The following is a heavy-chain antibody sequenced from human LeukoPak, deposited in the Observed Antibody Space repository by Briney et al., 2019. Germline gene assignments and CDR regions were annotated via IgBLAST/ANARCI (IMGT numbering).Heavy chain of an antibody. CDR2: IKSDGSTT. Sequence: GGSLRLSCAASGFTFSSYWMHWVRQAPGKGLVWASRIKSDGSTTTYADSVKGRFTISRDNAKNTLYLQMNSLRAEDTAVYYCARVVDTHFDYWGQGTLVTVSS. CDR3: ARVVDTHFDY. CDR1: GFTFSSYW. D-gene: IGHD5-18*01. V-gene: IGHV3-74*01. J-gene: IGHJ4*02.